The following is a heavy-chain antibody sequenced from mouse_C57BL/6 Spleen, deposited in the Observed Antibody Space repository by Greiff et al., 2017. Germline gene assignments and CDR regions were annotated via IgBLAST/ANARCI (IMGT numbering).Heavy chain of an antibody. V-gene: IGHV1-55*01. D-gene: IGHD2-5*01. CDR3: ARWGSNSLYYFDY. Sequence: QVQLQQPGAELVKPGASVKMSCKASGYTFTSYWITWVKQRPGQGLEWIGDIYPGSGSTNYNEKFKSKATLTVDTSSSTAYMQLSSLTSEDSAVYYCARWGSNSLYYFDYWGQGTPLTVSS. CDR1: GYTFTSYW. J-gene: IGHJ2*01. CDR2: IYPGSGST.